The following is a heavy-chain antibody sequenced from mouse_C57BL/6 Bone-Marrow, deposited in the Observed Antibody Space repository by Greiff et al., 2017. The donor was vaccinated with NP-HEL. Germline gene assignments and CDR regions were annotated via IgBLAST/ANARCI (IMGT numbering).Heavy chain of an antibody. CDR3: ARWGDGYYVNYFDD. CDR1: GFTFSDYG. CDR2: ISNLAYSI. J-gene: IGHJ2*01. V-gene: IGHV5-15*01. D-gene: IGHD2-3*01. Sequence: EVKLMESGGGLVQPGGSLKLSCAASGFTFSDYGMAWVRQAPRKGPEWVAFISNLAYSIYYADTVTGRFTISRENAKNTLYLEMTSLRSEDTAMYYCARWGDGYYVNYFDDWGQGTTLTVSS.